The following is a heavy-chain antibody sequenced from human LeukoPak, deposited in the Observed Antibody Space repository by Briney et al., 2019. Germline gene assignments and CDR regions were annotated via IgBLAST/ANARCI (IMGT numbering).Heavy chain of an antibody. V-gene: IGHV1-69*04. CDR3: ARASSGDGYNPVDY. CDR1: GGTFSSYA. J-gene: IGHJ4*02. D-gene: IGHD5-24*01. CDR2: IIPILGIA. Sequence: SVKVSCKASGGTFSSYAISWVRQAPGQGHEWMGRIIPILGIANYAQKFQGRVTITADKSTSTAYMELSSLRSEDTAVYYCARASSGDGYNPVDYWGQGTLVTVSS.